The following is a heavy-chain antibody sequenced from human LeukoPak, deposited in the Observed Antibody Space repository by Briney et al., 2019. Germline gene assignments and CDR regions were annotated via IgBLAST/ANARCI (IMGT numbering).Heavy chain of an antibody. V-gene: IGHV3-7*01. CDR2: INQDGSKR. D-gene: IGHD2-21*02. J-gene: IGHJ4*02. Sequence: GGSLRLSCAASGFTFSSYAMHWVRQAPGKGLEWVANINQDGSKRVYADSIKGRFTISRDNAKESLFLQLNSLRVDDTAVYFCAKWGPHCVGDYCPALDSWGQGTLVTVSS. CDR1: GFTFSSYA. CDR3: AKWGPHCVGDYCPALDS.